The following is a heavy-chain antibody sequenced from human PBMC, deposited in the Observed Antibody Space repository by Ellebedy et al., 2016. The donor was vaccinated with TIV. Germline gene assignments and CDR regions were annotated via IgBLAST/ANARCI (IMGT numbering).Heavy chain of an antibody. CDR1: GFTFSSYS. CDR3: ASRAASTGYFDWLLST. D-gene: IGHD3-9*01. CDR2: ISALDNT. V-gene: IGHV3-21*01. J-gene: IGHJ5*02. Sequence: GGSLRLXCAASGFTFSSYSMNWVRQAPGKGLEWVSCISALDNTYYAESVKGRFTISRDNAKNSVYLQMNSLRPEDTAVYYCASRAASTGYFDWLLSTWGQGALVTVSS.